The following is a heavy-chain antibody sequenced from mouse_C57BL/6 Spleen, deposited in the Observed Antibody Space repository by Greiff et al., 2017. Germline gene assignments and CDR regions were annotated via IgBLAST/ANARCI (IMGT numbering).Heavy chain of an antibody. V-gene: IGHV1-81*01. J-gene: IGHJ3*01. CDR2: IYPRSGNT. D-gene: IGHD2-3*01. Sequence: VHLVESGAELARPGASVKLSCKASGYTFTSYGISWVKQRTGQGLEWIGEIYPRSGNTYYNEKFKGKATLTADKSSSTAYMELRSLTSEDSAVYFCARSGDGYPWFAYWGQGTLVTVSA. CDR1: GYTFTSYG. CDR3: ARSGDGYPWFAY.